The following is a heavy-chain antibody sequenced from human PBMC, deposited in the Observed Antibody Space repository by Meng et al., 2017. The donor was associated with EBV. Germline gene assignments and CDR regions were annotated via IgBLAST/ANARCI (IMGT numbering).Heavy chain of an antibody. V-gene: IGHV2-5*02. D-gene: IGHD6-6*01. J-gene: IGHJ4*02. CDR1: GFSLSTRGVG. CDR2: IYWDDDK. CDR3: AHIIAARPFDY. Sequence: QITLKESGPTLVKPTQTLTLTCTFPGFSLSTRGVGVGWICQPPGKALEWLALIYWDDDKRYSPSLKSRLTITKDTSKNQVVLTMTNMDPVDAATYYCAHIIAARPFDYWGQGTLVTVSS.